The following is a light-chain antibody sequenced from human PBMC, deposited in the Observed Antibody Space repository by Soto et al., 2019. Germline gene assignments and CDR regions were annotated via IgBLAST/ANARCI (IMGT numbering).Light chain of an antibody. CDR1: QSLLDSDDGNTY. CDR3: MQRIEFPLT. V-gene: IGKV2-40*01. J-gene: IGKJ4*01. CDR2: TVS. Sequence: DIVMTQTPLSLPVTPGEPASISCGSSQSLLDSDDGNTYLDWYLQKPGQSPQLLIYTVSYRASGVPDRFSGSGSGTDFTLKISRVEAEDVGVYSCMQRIEFPLTFGGGTKVDIK.